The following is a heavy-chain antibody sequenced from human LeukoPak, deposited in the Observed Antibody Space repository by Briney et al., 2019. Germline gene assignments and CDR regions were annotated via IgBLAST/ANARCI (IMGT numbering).Heavy chain of an antibody. V-gene: IGHV4-59*11. D-gene: IGHD3-3*01. CDR3: ARIGLEWLLSDKEPGLYYYYYYMDV. J-gene: IGHJ6*03. CDR2: IYYSGST. CDR1: GGSISSQY. Sequence: SETLSLTCTVPGGSISSQYWSWIRQPPGKGLEWIGYIYYSGSTNYNPSLKSRVTISLHTSKKQFSLKLSSVTAADTAVYYCARIGLEWLLSDKEPGLYYYYYYMDVWGKGTTVTVSS.